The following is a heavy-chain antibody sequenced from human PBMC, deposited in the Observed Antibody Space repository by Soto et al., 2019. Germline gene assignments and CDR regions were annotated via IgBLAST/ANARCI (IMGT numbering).Heavy chain of an antibody. CDR2: IIPIFGTA. Sequence: ASVKVSCKASGYTFTSYGISWVRQAPGQGLEWMGGIIPIFGTANYAQKFQGRVTITADESTSTAYMELSSLRSEDTAVHYCARGDSMITFGGVAPRWFDPWGQGTLVTVSS. CDR1: GYTFTSYG. J-gene: IGHJ5*02. D-gene: IGHD3-16*01. CDR3: ARGDSMITFGGVAPRWFDP. V-gene: IGHV1-69*13.